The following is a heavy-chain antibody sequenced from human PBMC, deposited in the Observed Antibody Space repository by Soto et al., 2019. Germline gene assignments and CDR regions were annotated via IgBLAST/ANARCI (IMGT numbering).Heavy chain of an antibody. V-gene: IGHV5-10-1*01. J-gene: IGHJ4*02. D-gene: IGHD3-10*01. CDR1: GYSFTSYW. CDR3: ARHTRLLVPGVIDY. Sequence: GGSLKISCKGSGYSFTSYWISWVRQMPGKGLECIGRIDPSDSYTNYSPSFQGHVTISADKSISTAYLQWSSLKASDTAMYYCARHTRLLVPGVIDYWGQGTLVTVSS. CDR2: IDPSDSYT.